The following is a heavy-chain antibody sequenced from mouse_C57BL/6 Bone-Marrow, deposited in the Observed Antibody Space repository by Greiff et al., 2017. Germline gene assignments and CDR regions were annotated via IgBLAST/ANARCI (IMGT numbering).Heavy chain of an antibody. D-gene: IGHD1-1*01. V-gene: IGHV1-85*01. Sequence: QVQLQQSGPELVKPGASVQLSCKASGYTFTSYDINWVKQRPGQGLEWIGWIYPRDGSTKYNEKFKGKATLTVDTSSSTAYMELHSLTSEDSAVYFCERLEIAGSSGDWYFDVWGTGTTVTVSS. CDR3: ERLEIAGSSGDWYFDV. J-gene: IGHJ1*03. CDR2: IYPRDGST. CDR1: GYTFTSYD.